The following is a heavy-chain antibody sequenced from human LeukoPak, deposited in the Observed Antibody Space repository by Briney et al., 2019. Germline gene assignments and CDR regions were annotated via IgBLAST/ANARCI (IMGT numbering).Heavy chain of an antibody. V-gene: IGHV1-69*13. D-gene: IGHD1-26*01. CDR2: IIPIFGTA. CDR1: GGTFSSYA. Sequence: SVKVSCKASGGTFSSYAISWVRQAPGQGLEWMGGIIPIFGTANYAQKFQGRVTITADESTSTAYMELSSLRSEDTAVYYCARSANSGSYYLWFDPWGQGTLVTVSS. CDR3: ARSANSGSYYLWFDP. J-gene: IGHJ5*02.